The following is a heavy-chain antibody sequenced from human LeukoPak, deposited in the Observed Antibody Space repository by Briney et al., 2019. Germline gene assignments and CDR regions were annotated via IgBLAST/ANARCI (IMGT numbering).Heavy chain of an antibody. V-gene: IGHV3-30*18. D-gene: IGHD2-15*01. CDR2: ISYDGSNK. CDR1: GFTFSSYG. J-gene: IGHJ5*02. CDR3: AKRYCSGGSCMNWFDP. Sequence: GRSLRLSCAASGFTFSSYGMHWVRQAPGKGLEWVAVISYDGSNKYYADSVKGRFTISRDNSKNTLYLQRNSLRAEDTAVYYCAKRYCSGGSCMNWFDPWGQGTLVTVSS.